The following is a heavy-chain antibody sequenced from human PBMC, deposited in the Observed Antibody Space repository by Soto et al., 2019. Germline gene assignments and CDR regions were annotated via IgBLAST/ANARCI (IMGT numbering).Heavy chain of an antibody. D-gene: IGHD3-10*01. CDR2: INPSGGST. CDR3: ARDYHCGSGHYCYYGMDV. Sequence: ASVKVSCKASGYTFTSYYMHWVRQAPGQGLEWMGIINPSGGSTSYAQKFQGRVTMTRDTSTSTVYMELSSLRSEDTAVYYCARDYHCGSGHYCYYGMDVWGQGTTVTVSS. V-gene: IGHV1-46*01. CDR1: GYTFTSYY. J-gene: IGHJ6*02.